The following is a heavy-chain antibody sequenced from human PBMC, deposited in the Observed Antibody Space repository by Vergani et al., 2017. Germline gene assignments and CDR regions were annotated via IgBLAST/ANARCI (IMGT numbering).Heavy chain of an antibody. J-gene: IGHJ5*02. CDR3: AKEGVGATGLGFDP. CDR2: IRYDGSNK. V-gene: IGHV3-30*02. CDR1: GSTVSGNY. D-gene: IGHD1-26*01. Sequence: LQLVESGGGLVQPGGSLRLSCAASGSTVSGNYMTWVRQAPGKGLEWVAFIRYDGSNKYYADSVKGRFTISRDNSKNTLYLQMNSLRAEDTAVYYCAKEGVGATGLGFDPWGQGTLVTVSS.